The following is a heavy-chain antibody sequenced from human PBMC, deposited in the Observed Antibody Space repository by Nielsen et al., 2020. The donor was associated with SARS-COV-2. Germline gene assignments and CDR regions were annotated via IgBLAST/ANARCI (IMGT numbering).Heavy chain of an antibody. CDR1: GFTFRTYT. Sequence: GESLKISCAASGFTFRTYTMIWVRQAPGKGLEWVSAISAGGDTTQYADFGKGRFAISRDNSKNTVYLQMSSLRVEDTAVYYCVRSALYSSSSRWFDPWGQGTLVTVSS. CDR2: ISAGGDTT. CDR3: VRSALYSSSSRWFDP. V-gene: IGHV3-23*01. J-gene: IGHJ5*02. D-gene: IGHD6-6*01.